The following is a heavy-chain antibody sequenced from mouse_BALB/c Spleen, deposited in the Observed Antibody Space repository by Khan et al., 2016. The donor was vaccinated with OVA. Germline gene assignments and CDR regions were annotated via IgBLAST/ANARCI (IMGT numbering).Heavy chain of an antibody. D-gene: IGHD1-1*01. CDR1: GFTFSTYG. J-gene: IGHJ3*01. V-gene: IGHV5-6*01. CDR3: ARLAYYYGSEGFAY. CDR2: ISSGGSYT. Sequence: EVELVESGGDLVKPGGSLKLSCAASGFTFSTYGMSWVRQTPDKRLEWVATISSGGSYTYYPDSVKGRFTISRDNAKNTLYLQMSSLKSEDTATYYCARLAYYYGSEGFAYWGQGTLVTVSA.